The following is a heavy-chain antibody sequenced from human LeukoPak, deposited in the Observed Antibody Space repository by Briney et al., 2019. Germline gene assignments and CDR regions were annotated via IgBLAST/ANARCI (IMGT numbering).Heavy chain of an antibody. Sequence: GGSLRLSCAASGFTFSSYSMNWVRQAPGKGLEWVSAISGGGGNTYYADSVKGRFTISRDNSKNTLYLQMNSLRAEDTALYYCAKGPLIEVAGTTWDYWGPGTLVTVSS. V-gene: IGHV3-23*01. CDR1: GFTFSSYS. J-gene: IGHJ4*02. D-gene: IGHD6-19*01. CDR3: AKGPLIEVAGTTWDY. CDR2: ISGGGGNT.